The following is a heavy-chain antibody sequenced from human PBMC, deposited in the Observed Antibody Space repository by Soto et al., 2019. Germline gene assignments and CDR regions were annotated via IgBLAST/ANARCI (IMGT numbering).Heavy chain of an antibody. D-gene: IGHD5-18*01. Sequence: SETLSLTCTVSGGSISSSSYYWGWIRQPPGKGLEWIGSIYYSGSTYYNPSLKSRVTISVDTSKNQLSLKLSSVTAADTAVYYCARQNLGYSYGITGYYYGMDVWGQGTTVTVSS. CDR1: GGSISSSSYY. CDR2: IYYSGST. CDR3: ARQNLGYSYGITGYYYGMDV. V-gene: IGHV4-39*01. J-gene: IGHJ6*02.